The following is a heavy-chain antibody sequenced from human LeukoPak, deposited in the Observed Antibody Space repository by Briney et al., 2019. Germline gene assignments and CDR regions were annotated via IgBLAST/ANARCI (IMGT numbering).Heavy chain of an antibody. J-gene: IGHJ3*02. CDR2: IYPGDSDT. CDR1: GYSFTSCW. V-gene: IGHV5-51*01. D-gene: IGHD5-24*01. CDR3: ASEGMATTNVNAFDI. Sequence: GESLKISCKGSGYSFTSCWIGWVRQMPGKGLEWMGIIYPGDSDTRYCPSFQGQVTISADKSISTAYLQWSSLKASDTAMYYCASEGMATTNVNAFDIWGQGTMVTVSS.